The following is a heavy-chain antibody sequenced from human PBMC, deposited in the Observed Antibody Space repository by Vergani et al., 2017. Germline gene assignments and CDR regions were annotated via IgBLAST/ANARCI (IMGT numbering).Heavy chain of an antibody. J-gene: IGHJ6*02. D-gene: IGHD1-7*01. CDR3: ARVSITGTTGGYYGMDV. Sequence: QVQLVQSGAEVKKPGSSVKVSCKASGGTFSSYTISWVRQAPGQGLEWMGRIIPILGIANYAQKFQGRVTITADKSTSTAYMGLSSLRSEDTAVYYCARVSITGTTGGYYGMDVWGQGTTVTVAS. CDR1: GGTFSSYT. CDR2: IIPILGIA. V-gene: IGHV1-69*02.